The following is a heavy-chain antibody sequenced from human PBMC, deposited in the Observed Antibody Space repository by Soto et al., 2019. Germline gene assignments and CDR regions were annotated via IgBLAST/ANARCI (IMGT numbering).Heavy chain of an antibody. CDR2: INHSGST. CDR1: GGSFSGYY. CDR3: ARGLIGGLGSSGD. Sequence: QVQLQQWGAGLLKPSETLSLTCAVYGGSFSGYYWSWIRQPPGKGLEWIGEINHSGSTNYNPSLKRRVTISVDTSKNQFSLKLSSVTAADTAVYYCARGLIGGLGSSGDWGQGTLVTVSS. D-gene: IGHD1-26*01. V-gene: IGHV4-34*01. J-gene: IGHJ4*02.